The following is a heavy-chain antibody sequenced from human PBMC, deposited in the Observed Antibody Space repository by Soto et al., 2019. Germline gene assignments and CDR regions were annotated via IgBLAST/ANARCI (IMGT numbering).Heavy chain of an antibody. V-gene: IGHV3-30-3*01. CDR3: ARGVFMAPLDY. J-gene: IGHJ4*02. D-gene: IGHD2-21*01. CDR2: ISYDGSNK. CDR1: GFTFSSYA. Sequence: GGSLRLSCAASGFTFSSYAMHWVRQAPGKGLEWVAVISYDGSNKYYADSVKGRFTISRDNSKNTLYLQMNSLRAEDTAVYYCARGVFMAPLDYWGQGTLVTVSS.